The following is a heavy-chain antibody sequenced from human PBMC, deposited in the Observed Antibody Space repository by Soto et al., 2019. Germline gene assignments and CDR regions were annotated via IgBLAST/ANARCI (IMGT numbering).Heavy chain of an antibody. D-gene: IGHD3-9*01. Sequence: GASVKVSCKASGYTFTSYAMHWVRQAPGQRLEWMGWINAGNGNTKYLQKFQGRVTITRDTSASTAYMELSSLRSEDTAVYYCARAPHFDWLHRPYAYWGQGTLVTVSS. J-gene: IGHJ4*02. CDR3: ARAPHFDWLHRPYAY. V-gene: IGHV1-3*01. CDR1: GYTFTSYA. CDR2: INAGNGNT.